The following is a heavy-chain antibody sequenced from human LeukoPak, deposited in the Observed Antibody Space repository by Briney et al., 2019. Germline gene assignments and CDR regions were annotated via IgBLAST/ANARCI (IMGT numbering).Heavy chain of an antibody. D-gene: IGHD6-13*01. CDR1: GFTFSSYA. V-gene: IGHV3-23*01. J-gene: IGHJ5*02. CDR2: ISGSGGST. Sequence: SGGSLRLSCAASGFTFSSYAMSWVRQAPGKGPEWVSAISGSGGSTYYADSVKGRFTISRDNSKNTLYLQMNSLRAEDTAVYYCAKDWVASSWFNWFDPWGQGTLVTVSS. CDR3: AKDWVASSWFNWFDP.